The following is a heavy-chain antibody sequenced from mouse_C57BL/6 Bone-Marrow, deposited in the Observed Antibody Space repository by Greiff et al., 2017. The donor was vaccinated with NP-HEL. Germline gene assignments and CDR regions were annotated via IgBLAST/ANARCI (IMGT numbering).Heavy chain of an antibody. D-gene: IGHD2-1*01. V-gene: IGHV1-55*01. CDR3: ARRRGNYRNYYAMDY. J-gene: IGHJ4*01. CDR1: GYTFTSYW. Sequence: VQLQQPGAELVKPGASVKMSCKASGYTFTSYWITWVKQRPGQGLEWIGDIYPGSGSTNYNEKFKSKATLTVDTSSSTAYMQLSSLTSEDSAVYYCARRRGNYRNYYAMDYWGQGTSVTVSS. CDR2: IYPGSGST.